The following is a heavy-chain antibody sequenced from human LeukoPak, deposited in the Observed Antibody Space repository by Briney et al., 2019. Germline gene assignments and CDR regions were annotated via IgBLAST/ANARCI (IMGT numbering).Heavy chain of an antibody. V-gene: IGHV3-21*01. CDR3: ARVPRSYCGGDCYSPFDY. CDR1: GFTFSSYW. D-gene: IGHD2-21*01. CDR2: ISSSSSYI. J-gene: IGHJ4*02. Sequence: GGSLRLSCTASGFTFSSYWMSWVRQAPGKGLEWVSSISSSSSYIYYADSVKGRFTISRDNAKNSLYLQMNSLRAEDTAVYYCARVPRSYCGGDCYSPFDYWGQGTLVTVSS.